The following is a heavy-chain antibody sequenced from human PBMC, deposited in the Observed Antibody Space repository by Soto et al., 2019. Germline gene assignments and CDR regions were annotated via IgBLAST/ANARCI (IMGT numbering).Heavy chain of an antibody. V-gene: IGHV3-23*01. D-gene: IGHD2-2*02. CDR1: GFTFSSYA. CDR2: ISGSGGST. CDR3: AKVTFDMYCSSTSCYIPYFDY. Sequence: PGGSLRLSCAASGFTFSSYAMSWVRQAPGKGLEWVSAISGSGGSTYYADSVKGRFTISRDNSKNTLYLQMNSLRAEDTAVYYCAKVTFDMYCSSTSCYIPYFDYWGQGTLVTVSS. J-gene: IGHJ4*02.